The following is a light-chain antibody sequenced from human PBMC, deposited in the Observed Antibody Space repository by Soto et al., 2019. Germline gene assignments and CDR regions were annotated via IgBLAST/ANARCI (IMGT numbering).Light chain of an antibody. J-gene: IGKJ1*01. V-gene: IGKV3-20*01. CDR3: QQYGSWWT. CDR1: QSVRSSY. CDR2: GAS. Sequence: EIVLTQSPGTLSLAPGERATLSCRASQSVRSSYLAWYQQKPGQAPRLLIYGASSRATGIPDRFNGSGSGTDFTLPISRLEPEDFAVYYCQQYGSWWTFGQGTKVEIK.